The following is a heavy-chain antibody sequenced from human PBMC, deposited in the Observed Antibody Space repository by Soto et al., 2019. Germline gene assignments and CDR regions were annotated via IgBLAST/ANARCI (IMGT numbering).Heavy chain of an antibody. Sequence: SETLSVTCAVSCGSISSSNWWSWVRQPPGKGLEWIGEIYHSGSTNYNPSLKSRVTISVDKSKNQFSLKLSSVTAADTAVYYCARTLTIFGVVIPGHGMDVWGQGTTVTVSS. D-gene: IGHD3-3*01. CDR1: CGSISSSNW. V-gene: IGHV4-4*02. CDR2: IYHSGST. CDR3: ARTLTIFGVVIPGHGMDV. J-gene: IGHJ6*02.